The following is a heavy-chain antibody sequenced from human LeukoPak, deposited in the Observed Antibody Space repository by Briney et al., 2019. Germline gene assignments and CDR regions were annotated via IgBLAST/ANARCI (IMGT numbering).Heavy chain of an antibody. D-gene: IGHD3-16*02. CDR1: GFTFSNYA. V-gene: IGHV3-23*01. CDR2: IGAAGVGA. Sequence: GGSLRLSCAVSGFTFSNYAMSWVRQAPGKGLEWVSLIGAAGVGAYYPDSVKGRFTISRDNSKNTLYLQMNSLRAEDTAVYYCARDFELSHWGQGTLVTVSS. J-gene: IGHJ4*02. CDR3: ARDFELSH.